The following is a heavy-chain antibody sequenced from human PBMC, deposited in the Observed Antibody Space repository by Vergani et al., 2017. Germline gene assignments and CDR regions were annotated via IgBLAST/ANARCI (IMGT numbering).Heavy chain of an antibody. J-gene: IGHJ4*02. V-gene: IGHV3-9*01. CDR2: ISWNSGST. CDR3: AKAGSGGSYSQTYFHY. D-gene: IGHD3-10*01. CDR1: GFAFDDYA. Sequence: EVQLVESGGGLVQPGRSLRLSCAASGFAFDDYAIHWVRQTPGKGLEWVSGISWNSGSTDYADYVKGRFTISRDNANNSLYLQMNNMRSEVTSFYYCAKAGSGGSYSQTYFHYWGQGTLVTVSS.